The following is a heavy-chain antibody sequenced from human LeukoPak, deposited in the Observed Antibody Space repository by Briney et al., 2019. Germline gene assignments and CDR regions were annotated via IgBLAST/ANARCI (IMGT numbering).Heavy chain of an antibody. Sequence: PGRSLRLSCVASGFSFSSYSMNWVRQAPGKGLEWASTISSGTGSYIYYADSVRGRFTISRDNAKNSLYLQMNSLRAEDTAVYYCARCSGVFGSSGYWGQGTLVTVSS. D-gene: IGHD6-6*01. J-gene: IGHJ4*02. V-gene: IGHV3-21*01. CDR2: ISSGTGSYI. CDR1: GFSFSSYS. CDR3: ARCSGVFGSSGY.